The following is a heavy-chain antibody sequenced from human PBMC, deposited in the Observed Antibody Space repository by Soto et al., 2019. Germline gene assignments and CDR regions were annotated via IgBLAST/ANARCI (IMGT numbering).Heavy chain of an antibody. CDR2: IYYSGST. D-gene: IGHD2-2*01. J-gene: IGHJ5*02. Sequence: SETLSLTCTVSVGSISSSSYYWGWIRQPPGKGLEWIGSIYYSGSTYYNPSLKSRVTISVDTSKNQFSLKLRSVTAADTAVYYCARHFVIVVVPAATPTGWFDPWGQGTLVTVSS. V-gene: IGHV4-39*01. CDR3: ARHFVIVVVPAATPTGWFDP. CDR1: VGSISSSSYY.